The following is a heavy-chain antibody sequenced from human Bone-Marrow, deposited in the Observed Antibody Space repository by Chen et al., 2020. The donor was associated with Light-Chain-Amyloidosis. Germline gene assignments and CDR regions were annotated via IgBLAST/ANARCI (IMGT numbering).Heavy chain of an antibody. CDR3: ARNGHYSIDS. J-gene: IGHJ4*02. D-gene: IGHD2-15*01. CDR1: GGSFSAYY. Sequence: QVQLQQWGAGLLKPSETLSLTCAVYGGSFSAYYWSWVRQPPREWLEVIGEVTHTGGTSYNPSVESRVTMSLDISMNHFSLKLTSVTAADTAVYYCARNGHYSIDSWGQGTLVTVSS. CDR2: VTHTGGT. V-gene: IGHV4-34*01.